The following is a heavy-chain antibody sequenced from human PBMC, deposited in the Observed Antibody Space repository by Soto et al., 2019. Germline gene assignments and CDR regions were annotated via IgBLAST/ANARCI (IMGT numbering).Heavy chain of an antibody. J-gene: IGHJ4*02. CDR1: GGSFSGYY. CDR3: ARGSSGYYTRGPLGY. D-gene: IGHD3-3*01. Sequence: PSETLSLTXAVYGGSFSGYYWSWIRQPPGKGLEWIGEINHSGSTNYNPSLKSRVTISVDTSKNQFSLKLSSVTAADTAVYYCARGSSGYYTRGPLGYWGQGTLVTVSS. CDR2: INHSGST. V-gene: IGHV4-34*01.